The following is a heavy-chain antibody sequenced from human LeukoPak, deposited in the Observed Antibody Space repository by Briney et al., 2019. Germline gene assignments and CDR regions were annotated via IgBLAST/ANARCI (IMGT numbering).Heavy chain of an antibody. V-gene: IGHV1-2*02. CDR3: ARVSIAAEPFDY. CDR1: GCTFTRYY. Sequence: GSLLKVSSKPSGCTFTRYYGHGWRQAPGPGHEWMGWINPNSGGTNYAQKFQGRVTMTRDTSISTAYMELSRLRSDDTAVYYWARVSIAAEPFDYWGQGTLVTASS. J-gene: IGHJ4*02. D-gene: IGHD6-13*01. CDR2: INPNSGGT.